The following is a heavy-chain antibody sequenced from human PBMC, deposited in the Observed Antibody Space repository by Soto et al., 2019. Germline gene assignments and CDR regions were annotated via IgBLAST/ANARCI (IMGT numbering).Heavy chain of an antibody. CDR2: IVVGSGNT. J-gene: IGHJ6*02. CDR1: GFTFTNSA. D-gene: IGHD1-26*01. V-gene: IGHV1-58*01. Sequence: SVKVSCKASGFTFTNSAVQWVRQSRGQRLEWIGWIVVGSGNTNYAQKFQERVTITRDMSTSTAYMELGSLRSEDTAVYYCAAGHSGYYYDYYYYGMDVWGQGTTVTVSS. CDR3: AAGHSGYYYDYYYYGMDV.